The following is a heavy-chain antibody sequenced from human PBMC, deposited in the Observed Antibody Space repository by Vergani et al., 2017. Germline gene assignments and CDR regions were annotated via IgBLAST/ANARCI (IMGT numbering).Heavy chain of an antibody. CDR2: ISYDGSNK. J-gene: IGHJ4*02. V-gene: IGHV3-30-3*01. CDR1: GFTFSSYA. CDR3: ARDSDYYGSGSYYKGAFDY. Sequence: QVQLVESGGGVVQPGRSLRLSCAASGFTFSSYAMHWVRQAPGKGLEWVAVISYDGSNKYYADSVKGRFTISRDNSKNTLDLQMNSLRAEDTAVYYCARDSDYYGSGSYYKGAFDYWGQGTLVTVSS. D-gene: IGHD3-10*01.